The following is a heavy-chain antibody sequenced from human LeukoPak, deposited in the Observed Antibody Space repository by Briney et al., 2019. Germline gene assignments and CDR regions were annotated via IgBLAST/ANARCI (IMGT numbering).Heavy chain of an antibody. J-gene: IGHJ4*02. Sequence: ASVKVSCKASGYTFTSYYMHWVRQAPGQGLEWMGWINPNSGGTNYAQKFQGRVTMTRDTSISTAYMELSRLRSDDTAVYYCARSLSYYDYVWGSYRLYYFDYWGQGTLVTVSS. CDR3: ARSLSYYDYVWGSYRLYYFDY. D-gene: IGHD3-16*02. V-gene: IGHV1-2*02. CDR1: GYTFTSYY. CDR2: INPNSGGT.